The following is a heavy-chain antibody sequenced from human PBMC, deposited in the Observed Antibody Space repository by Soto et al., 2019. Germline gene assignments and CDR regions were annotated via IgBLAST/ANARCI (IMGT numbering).Heavy chain of an antibody. CDR1: GFTFSSYA. CDR2: ISGSGGST. Sequence: VPLLESGGGLVQPGGSLRLSCAASGFTFSSYAMSWVRQAPGNGLEWVSAISGSGGSTYYADSVKGRFTISRDNSKNTLYLQMNSLRAEDTAVYYCATAFYCSGGSCSRGYFDYWGQGTLVTVSS. CDR3: ATAFYCSGGSCSRGYFDY. J-gene: IGHJ4*02. D-gene: IGHD2-15*01. V-gene: IGHV3-23*01.